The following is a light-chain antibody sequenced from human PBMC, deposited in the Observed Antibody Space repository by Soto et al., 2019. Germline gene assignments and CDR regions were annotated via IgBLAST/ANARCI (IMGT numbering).Light chain of an antibody. J-gene: IGKJ1*01. CDR2: GAS. Sequence: EIVMTQSPATLSVSPGERATLSCRASQSVSSNFAWYQQKPGQAPRLLIYGASTRAAGIPARFSGSGSGTEFTLTISSLQSEDFAVYYCQQYNNLATFGQGTKVEIK. V-gene: IGKV3-15*01. CDR1: QSVSSN. CDR3: QQYNNLAT.